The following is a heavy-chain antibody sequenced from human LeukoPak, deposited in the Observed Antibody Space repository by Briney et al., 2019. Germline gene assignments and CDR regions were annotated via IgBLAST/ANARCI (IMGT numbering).Heavy chain of an antibody. V-gene: IGHV4-34*01. CDR1: GGSFSGYY. CDR2: INHSGST. J-gene: IGHJ4*02. CDR3: ARFHPNWGLDY. D-gene: IGHD7-27*01. Sequence: SETLSLTCAVYGGSFSGYYWSWIRQPPGKGLEWIGEINHSGSTNYNPSLKSRVTISVDTSKNQFSLKLSSVTAADTAVYYCARFHPNWGLDYWGQGILVTVSS.